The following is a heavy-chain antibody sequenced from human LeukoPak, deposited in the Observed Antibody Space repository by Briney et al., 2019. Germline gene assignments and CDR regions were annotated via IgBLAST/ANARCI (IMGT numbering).Heavy chain of an antibody. CDR3: ARGGHYGPRDY. V-gene: IGHV3-7*01. J-gene: IGHJ4*02. Sequence: GGSLRLSCAASGFTFSSYWMSWVRRAPGKGLEWVANIKKDGSEKYYVDSVKGRFTISRDNAKTSLYLQMNSLRAEDTAVYYCARGGHYGPRDYWGQGTLVTVSS. CDR2: IKKDGSEK. CDR1: GFTFSSYW. D-gene: IGHD4-17*01.